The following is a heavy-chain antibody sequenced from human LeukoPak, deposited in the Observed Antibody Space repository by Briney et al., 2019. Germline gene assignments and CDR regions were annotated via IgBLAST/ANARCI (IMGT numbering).Heavy chain of an antibody. V-gene: IGHV3-33*01. CDR1: GFTFSSYG. CDR2: IWYDGSNK. CDR3: ARDTRIAAALYYYYMDV. D-gene: IGHD6-13*01. J-gene: IGHJ6*03. Sequence: GGSLRLSWAASGFTFSSYGMHWVRQAPGKGLEWVAVIWYDGSNKYYADSVKGRFTISRDNSKNTLYLQMNSLRAEDTAVYYCARDTRIAAALYYYYMDVWGKGTTVTVSS.